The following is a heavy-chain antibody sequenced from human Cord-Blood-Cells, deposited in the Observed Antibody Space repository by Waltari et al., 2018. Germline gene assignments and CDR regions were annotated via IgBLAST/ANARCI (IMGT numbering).Heavy chain of an antibody. V-gene: IGHV1-69*01. Sequence: QVQLVQSGAEVKKPGSSVKVSCKASGGTFSSYAISWLPQALGQGLEWMGETNPICGTADYAPKFQGRVTITADDSTSTAYMELSSLRYGDTAVYYCARVGYSSSSLDAVDIWGQGTMVTVSS. J-gene: IGHJ3*02. CDR2: TNPICGTA. CDR3: ARVGYSSSSLDAVDI. D-gene: IGHD6-6*01. CDR1: GGTFSSYA.